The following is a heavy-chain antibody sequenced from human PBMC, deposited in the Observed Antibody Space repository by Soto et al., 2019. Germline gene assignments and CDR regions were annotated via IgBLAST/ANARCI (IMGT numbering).Heavy chain of an antibody. CDR2: IYYSGST. CDR3: AREVGVVAATPAWFDP. J-gene: IGHJ5*02. D-gene: IGHD2-15*01. V-gene: IGHV4-31*03. Sequence: QVQLQESGPGLVKPSQTLSLTCTVSGGSISSGGYYWSWIRQHPGKGLEWIGYIYYSGSTYYNPYLKSRVTISVDTSKNQFSLKLSSVTAADTAVSYCAREVGVVAATPAWFDPWGQGTLVTVSS. CDR1: GGSISSGGYY.